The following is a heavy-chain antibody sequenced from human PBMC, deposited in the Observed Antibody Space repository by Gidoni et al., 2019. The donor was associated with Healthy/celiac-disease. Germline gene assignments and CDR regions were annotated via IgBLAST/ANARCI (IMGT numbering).Heavy chain of an antibody. CDR1: GLTFSSYA. CDR2: ISYDGSNK. J-gene: IGHJ4*02. V-gene: IGHV3-30-3*01. Sequence: QVQLVQSGAGVVQPGRSLALSCAASGLTFSSYAMHWVRQAPGKGLEWVAVISYDGSNKHYADSVKGRFTISRDNSKNTLYLQMNSLRAEDTAVYYCAREMEWLAPFDYWGQGTLVTVSS. D-gene: IGHD6-19*01. CDR3: AREMEWLAPFDY.